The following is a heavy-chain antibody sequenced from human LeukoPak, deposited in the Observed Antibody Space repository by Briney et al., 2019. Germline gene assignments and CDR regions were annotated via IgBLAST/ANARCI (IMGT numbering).Heavy chain of an antibody. J-gene: IGHJ3*02. V-gene: IGHV1-69*13. CDR1: GYTFTDYY. Sequence: ASVKVSCKASGYTFTDYYMHWVRQAPGQGLEWMGGIIPIFGTANYAQKFQGRVTITADESTSTAYMELSSLRSEDTAVYYCARDESSITISASAFDIWGQGTMVTVSS. CDR2: IIPIFGTA. D-gene: IGHD3-3*01. CDR3: ARDESSITISASAFDI.